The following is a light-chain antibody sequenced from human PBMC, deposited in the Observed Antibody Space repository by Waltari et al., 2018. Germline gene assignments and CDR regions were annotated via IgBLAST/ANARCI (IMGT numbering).Light chain of an antibody. CDR1: GSNIGNNF. Sequence: QSVLTQPPSVSAAPGQKVTISCSGTGSNIGNNFVSWYQQLPGTAPKLLIYDNKKRPSGTPDRFSGSKSGTSATLGITGLQTGDEADYYCGTWDTDLSVVFGGGTKLTVL. CDR2: DNK. CDR3: GTWDTDLSVV. V-gene: IGLV1-51*01. J-gene: IGLJ2*01.